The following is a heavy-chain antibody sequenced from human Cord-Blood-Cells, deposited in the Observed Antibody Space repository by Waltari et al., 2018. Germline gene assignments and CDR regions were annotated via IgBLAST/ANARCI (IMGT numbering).Heavy chain of an antibody. Sequence: QVQLQQWGAGLLKPSETLSLTCAVYGGSFSGYYWRWIRQPPGKGLEWIGEINHSGGTNYNPSLKSRVTISVDTSKNQFSLKLSAVTAADTAVYYCARGYCSSTSCYTRRGNYFDYWGQGTLVTVSS. CDR2: INHSGGT. CDR3: ARGYCSSTSCYTRRGNYFDY. J-gene: IGHJ4*02. D-gene: IGHD2-2*02. V-gene: IGHV4-34*01. CDR1: GGSFSGYY.